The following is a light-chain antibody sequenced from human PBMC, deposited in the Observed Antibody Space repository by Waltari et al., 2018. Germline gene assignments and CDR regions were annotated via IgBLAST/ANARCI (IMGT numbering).Light chain of an antibody. V-gene: IGKV3-20*01. Sequence: EIVLTQSPDTLSLSPGDRAAPSCSASQSLSSSYLAWYQQKPGQAPRLLINGASSRATGIPDRFSGSGSETDFTLTISRLEPEDFAVYYCQQYDSTPYTFGQGTKLEIK. CDR1: QSLSSSY. CDR2: GAS. CDR3: QQYDSTPYT. J-gene: IGKJ2*01.